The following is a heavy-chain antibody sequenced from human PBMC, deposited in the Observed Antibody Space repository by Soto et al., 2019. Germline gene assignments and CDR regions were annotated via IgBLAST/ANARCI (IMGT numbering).Heavy chain of an antibody. CDR2: INSDGSST. J-gene: IGHJ6*02. V-gene: IGHV3-74*01. CDR1: GFTFTNYW. Sequence: GSLRLSCAASGFTFTNYWMHWVRQAPGKGLVWVSRINSDGSSTSYADSVKGRFTISRDNAKNTLYLQMNSLRAEDTAVFYCARDFWRNGVCLDVWGQGTTVTVSS. CDR3: ARDFWRNGVCLDV. D-gene: IGHD2-8*01.